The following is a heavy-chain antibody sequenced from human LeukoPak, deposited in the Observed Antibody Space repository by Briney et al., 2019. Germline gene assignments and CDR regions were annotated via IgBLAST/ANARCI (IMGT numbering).Heavy chain of an antibody. J-gene: IGHJ4*02. CDR2: ISSSSSYI. D-gene: IGHD1-14*01. Sequence: GGSLRLSCAASGFTFSSYSMNWVRQAPGKGLEWVSSISSSSSYIYYADSVKGRFTISRDNAKNSLYLQMNSLRAEDTAVYYCARSLLSGPPGIDYWGQGTLVTVSS. CDR3: ARSLLSGPPGIDY. CDR1: GFTFSSYS. V-gene: IGHV3-21*01.